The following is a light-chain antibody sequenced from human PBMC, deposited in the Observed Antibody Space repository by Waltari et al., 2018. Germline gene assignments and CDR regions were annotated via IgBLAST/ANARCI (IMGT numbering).Light chain of an antibody. V-gene: IGKV1-39*01. CDR1: QGIGTY. Sequence: DIQMTQPPSSLSASIGDRVTISCRASQGIGTYLNWYRQRPGKAPELLIYGASSLHSGVPSRFSGSGSGTDFTLSISSLQADDFATYYCQQSYRTPLYTFGQGTKLDIK. CDR2: GAS. CDR3: QQSYRTPLYT. J-gene: IGKJ2*01.